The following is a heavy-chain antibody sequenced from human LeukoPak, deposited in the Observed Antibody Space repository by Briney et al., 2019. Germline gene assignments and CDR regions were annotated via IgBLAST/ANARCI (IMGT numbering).Heavy chain of an antibody. CDR2: INPDSGGT. CDR1: GYTFTGHF. CDR3: AGGLDCASCYGEGIDD. Sequence: GASVKVSCKASGYTFTGHFMHWVRQAPGQGLEWMGWINPDSGGTNYAQKFQGRVTMTRDTSISTAYMELRRLRSDDTAVYYCAGGLDCASCYGEGIDDWGQGAMVTVSS. V-gene: IGHV1-2*02. J-gene: IGHJ4*02. D-gene: IGHD2-15*01.